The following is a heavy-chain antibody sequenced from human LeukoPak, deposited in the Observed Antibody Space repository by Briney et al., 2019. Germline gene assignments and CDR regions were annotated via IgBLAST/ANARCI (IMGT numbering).Heavy chain of an antibody. Sequence: SETLSLTCAVSGYSISSGYYWGWIRQPPGKGLEWIGSIYHSGSTYYNPSLKSRVTISVDTSKNQFSLKLSSVTAADTAVYYCARDGGYCSGGSCYSGFDYWGQGTLVTVSS. J-gene: IGHJ4*02. CDR1: GYSISSGYY. D-gene: IGHD2-15*01. CDR2: IYHSGST. CDR3: ARDGGYCSGGSCYSGFDY. V-gene: IGHV4-38-2*02.